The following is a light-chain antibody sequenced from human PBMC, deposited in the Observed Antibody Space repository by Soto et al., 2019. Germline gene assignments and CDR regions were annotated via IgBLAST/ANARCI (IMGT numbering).Light chain of an antibody. CDR1: QSISYF. V-gene: IGKV1-39*01. CDR2: AAS. Sequence: DIEMTQSHSSLSASVEDRVTITCRASQSISYFLNWYRQKPGQAPELLIYAASSLQSGVPSRFSGSESGTEFTLTITSLQPEDFATYYCQQGYSPPRTFGQRTKVDNK. CDR3: QQGYSPPRT. J-gene: IGKJ1*01.